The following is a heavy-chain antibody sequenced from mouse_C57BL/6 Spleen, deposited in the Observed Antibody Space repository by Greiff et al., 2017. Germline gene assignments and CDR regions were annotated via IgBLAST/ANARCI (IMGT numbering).Heavy chain of an antibody. CDR1: GYSFTGYY. J-gene: IGHJ3*01. V-gene: IGHV1-42*01. CDR3: ASSYYGGSYAWFAY. D-gene: IGHD1-1*01. Sequence: EVKLMESGPELVKPGASVKISCKASGYSFTGYYMNWVKQSPEKSLEWIGEINPSTGGTTYNQKFKAKATLTVDKSSSTAYMQLKSLTSEDSAVYYCASSYYGGSYAWFAYWGQGTLVTVSA. CDR2: INPSTGGT.